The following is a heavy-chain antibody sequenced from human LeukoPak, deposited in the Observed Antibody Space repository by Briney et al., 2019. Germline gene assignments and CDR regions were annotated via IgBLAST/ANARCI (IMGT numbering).Heavy chain of an antibody. CDR3: AKVGLAGTSGYGAFDI. CDR1: GFTFSSYA. Sequence: PGGSLRLSCAASGFTFSSYAMHWVRQAPGKGLEWVAVISYDGSNKYYADSVKGRFTISRDNSKNTLYLQMNSLRAEDTAVYYCAKVGLAGTSGYGAFDIWGQGTMVTVSS. V-gene: IGHV3-30-3*01. J-gene: IGHJ3*02. CDR2: ISYDGSNK. D-gene: IGHD3-22*01.